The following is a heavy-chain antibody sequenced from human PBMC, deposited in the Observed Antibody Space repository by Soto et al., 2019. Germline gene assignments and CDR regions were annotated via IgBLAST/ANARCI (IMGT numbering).Heavy chain of an antibody. D-gene: IGHD2-15*01. J-gene: IGHJ6*02. Sequence: QVQLQQWGAGLLKPSETLSLTCAVYGGSFSGYYWSWIRQPPGKGLEWIGEINHSGSTNYNPSLKNRVTISVDTSKNQFSLKLSSVTAADTAVYYCARSVAASYYYYYGMDVWGQGTTVTVSS. V-gene: IGHV4-34*01. CDR2: INHSGST. CDR1: GGSFSGYY. CDR3: ARSVAASYYYYYGMDV.